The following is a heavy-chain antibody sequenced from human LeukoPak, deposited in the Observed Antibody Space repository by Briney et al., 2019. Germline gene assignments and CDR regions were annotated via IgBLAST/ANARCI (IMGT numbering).Heavy chain of an antibody. D-gene: IGHD2-15*01. J-gene: IGHJ4*02. Sequence: AETLSLTCTVSGGSFSSYYWSWIRQPPGKGLEWFGYIYYSGSTNYNPSLKSRVTISVDTSKHQFSLKLSSVTAADTAVYYCARHRWLLPELPDYFDYWGQGTLVTVSS. V-gene: IGHV4-59*08. CDR3: ARHRWLLPELPDYFDY. CDR1: GGSFSSYY. CDR2: IYYSGST.